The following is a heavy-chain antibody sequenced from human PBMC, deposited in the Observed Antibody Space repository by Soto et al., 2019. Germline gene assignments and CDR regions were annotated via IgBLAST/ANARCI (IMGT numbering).Heavy chain of an antibody. CDR1: GFIFSSAW. V-gene: IGHV3-15*01. Sequence: HLVESGGDLVKPGGSLRLSCAASGFIFSSAWMSWVRQAPGKGLEWVGRIKSKRDGGTTDYAPPVKGRFVISRDDSKNTLYLQMNSLKTDDTAVYYCVEGWNDFWGQGTLFAVSS. J-gene: IGHJ4*02. CDR3: VEGWNDF. D-gene: IGHD1-1*01. CDR2: IKSKRDGGTT.